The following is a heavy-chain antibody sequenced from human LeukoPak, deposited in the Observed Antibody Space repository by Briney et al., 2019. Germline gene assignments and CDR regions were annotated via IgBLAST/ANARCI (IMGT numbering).Heavy chain of an antibody. CDR2: TYYRSKWYN. CDR3: SAAFGDEAWFDP. CDR1: GDSASSNSAA. D-gene: IGHD3-10*01. Sequence: SQTLSLTCAISGDSASSNSAAWNWIRQSPSRGLEWLGRTYYRSKWYNDYAVSVKSRITINPDTSKNQFSLQLNSVTPEDTAVYYCSAAFGDEAWFDPWGQGTLVTVSS. J-gene: IGHJ5*02. V-gene: IGHV6-1*01.